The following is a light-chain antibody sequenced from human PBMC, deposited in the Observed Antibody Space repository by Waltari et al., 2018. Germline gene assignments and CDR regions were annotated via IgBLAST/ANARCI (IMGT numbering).Light chain of an antibody. CDR1: SSNIGAGYD. CDR2: DNN. CDR3: QSYDSSLSGSV. V-gene: IGLV1-40*01. J-gene: IGLJ2*01. Sequence: QSVLTQPPSVSGAPGQRVTISCTGSSSNIGAGYDVHWYQQLPGTAPKLLIYDNNNRPSGVPDRFSGSKSGTSASLAIPGLQAEDEADYYCQSYDSSLSGSVFGGGTKLTVL.